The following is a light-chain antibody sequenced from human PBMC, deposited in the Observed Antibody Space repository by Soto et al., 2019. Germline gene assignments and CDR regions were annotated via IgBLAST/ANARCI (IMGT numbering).Light chain of an antibody. V-gene: IGLV2-11*01. CDR3: CSYGGSYTWV. Sequence: QSALTQPRSVSGSPGQSVPISCTGTSGDVGGYNFVSWYQQHPGKAPTLMIFDVSQRPSGVPDRFSGSKSGNTASLTISGLQADDEADYYCCSYGGSYTWVFGGGTKLTVL. CDR2: DVS. CDR1: SGDVGGYNF. J-gene: IGLJ3*02.